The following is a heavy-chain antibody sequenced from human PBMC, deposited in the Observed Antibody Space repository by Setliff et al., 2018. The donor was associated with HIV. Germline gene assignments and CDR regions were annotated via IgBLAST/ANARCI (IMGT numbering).Heavy chain of an antibody. CDR1: GYTFTGYY. Sequence: ASVKVSCKASGYTFTGYYIHWVRQAPGQGLEWMGWINPSSAGTKYAQKFQDRVTMIRDTSITTAYMALSRLTSDDTAVYYCARGREVVPAAYDAFDIWGQGTMVTVSS. J-gene: IGHJ3*02. CDR3: ARGREVVPAAYDAFDI. D-gene: IGHD2-2*01. V-gene: IGHV1-2*02. CDR2: INPSSAGT.